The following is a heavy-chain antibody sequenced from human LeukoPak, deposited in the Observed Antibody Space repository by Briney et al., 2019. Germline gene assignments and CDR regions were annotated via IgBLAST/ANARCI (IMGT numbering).Heavy chain of an antibody. D-gene: IGHD1-26*01. CDR1: GGSISSYY. Sequence: SETLSLTCTVSGGSISSYYWSWIRQPPGKGLEWIGYISYSGSTNYNPSLKRRVTIPVDTSKNHFSLKLSSVTAADTAVYYCARDPGIVGATGFDYWGQGTLVTVSS. CDR3: ARDPGIVGATGFDY. J-gene: IGHJ4*02. V-gene: IGHV4-59*01. CDR2: ISYSGST.